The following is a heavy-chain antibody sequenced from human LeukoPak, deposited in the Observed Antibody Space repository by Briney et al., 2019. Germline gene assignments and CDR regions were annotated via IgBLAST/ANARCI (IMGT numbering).Heavy chain of an antibody. J-gene: IGHJ6*03. CDR3: ARDLNTAMTTPGYYYYYYMDV. V-gene: IGHV3-48*01. D-gene: IGHD5-18*01. Sequence: GGSLRLSCAASGFTFSSYSMNWGRQAPGKGVGWGSYIRSSSSTLYSSTIYYADAVKARFTISRANAKNSLYLQMNSLRAEDTAVYYCARDLNTAMTTPGYYYYYYMDVWGKGTTVTVSS. CDR1: GFTFSSYS. CDR2: IRSSSSTLYSSTI.